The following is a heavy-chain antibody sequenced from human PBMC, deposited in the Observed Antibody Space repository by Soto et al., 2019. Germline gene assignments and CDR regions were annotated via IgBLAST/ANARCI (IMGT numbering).Heavy chain of an antibody. Sequence: GGSLRLSCAASGFTFSSYSMNWVRQAPGKGLEWVSYISSSSSTIYYADSVKGRFTISRDNAKNSLYLQMNSLRAEDTAVYYCARGTVTTPDYYYYMDVWGKGTTVTVSS. J-gene: IGHJ6*03. V-gene: IGHV3-48*01. D-gene: IGHD4-4*01. CDR3: ARGTVTTPDYYYYMDV. CDR2: ISSSSSTI. CDR1: GFTFSSYS.